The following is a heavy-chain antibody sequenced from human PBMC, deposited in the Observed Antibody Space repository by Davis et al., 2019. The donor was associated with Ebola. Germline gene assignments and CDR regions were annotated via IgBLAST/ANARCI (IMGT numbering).Heavy chain of an antibody. D-gene: IGHD2-2*01. CDR3: ARDGYQRGWFDP. J-gene: IGHJ5*02. CDR2: ISAYNGNT. V-gene: IGHV1-18*01. Sequence: ASVKVSCKASGGTFSSYGISWVRQAPGQGLEWMGWISAYNGNTNYAQKLQGRVTMTTDTSTSTAYMELRSLRSDDTAVYYCARDGYQRGWFDPWGQGTLVTVSS. CDR1: GGTFSSYG.